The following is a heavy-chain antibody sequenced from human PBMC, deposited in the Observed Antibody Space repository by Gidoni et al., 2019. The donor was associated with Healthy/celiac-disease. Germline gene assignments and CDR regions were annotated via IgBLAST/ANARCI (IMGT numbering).Heavy chain of an antibody. V-gene: IGHV4-59*01. Sequence: QVQLQESGPGLVKPSETLSLTCTVSGGSISSYYWSWIRQPPGKGLEWIGYIYYSGSTNYNPSLKSRVTISVDTSKNQFSLKLSSVTAADTAVYYCARGGSCSGGSCYHSNWFDPWGQGTLVTVSS. J-gene: IGHJ5*02. CDR3: ARGGSCSGGSCYHSNWFDP. CDR2: IYYSGST. CDR1: GGSISSYY. D-gene: IGHD2-15*01.